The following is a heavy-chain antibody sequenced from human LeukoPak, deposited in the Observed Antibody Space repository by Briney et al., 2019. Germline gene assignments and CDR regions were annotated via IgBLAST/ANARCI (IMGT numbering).Heavy chain of an antibody. CDR2: ISSSSSYI. CDR3: ARVLKEGLAVAYLDV. Sequence: GGSLRLSCAASGFTFGSYAMSWVRQAPGKGLEWVSSISSSSSYIYYADSVKGRFTISRDNAKNSLYLQMNSLRAEDTAVYYCARVLKEGLAVAYLDVWGKGTTVTVSS. CDR1: GFTFGSYA. D-gene: IGHD6-19*01. J-gene: IGHJ6*04. V-gene: IGHV3-21*01.